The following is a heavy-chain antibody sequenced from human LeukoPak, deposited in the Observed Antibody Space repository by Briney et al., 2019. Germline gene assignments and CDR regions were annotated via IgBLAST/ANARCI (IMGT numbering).Heavy chain of an antibody. CDR2: INDSRST. V-gene: IGHV4-34*01. J-gene: IGHJ4*02. CDR1: GGSFSGYY. D-gene: IGHD4-17*01. Sequence: SETLSLTCAVYGGSFSGYYWTWIRQPPGKGLEWIGEINDSRSTNYNPSLKSRVTISVQTSKNQFSLKLSSVTAADTAVYYCARQSHDYGDYLDYWGQGTLVTVSS. CDR3: ARQSHDYGDYLDY.